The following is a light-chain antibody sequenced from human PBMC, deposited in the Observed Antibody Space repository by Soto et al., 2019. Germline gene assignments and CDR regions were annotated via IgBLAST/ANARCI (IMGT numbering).Light chain of an antibody. V-gene: IGKV2-28*01. CDR2: LGS. CDR1: QSLLHRNGFHY. CDR3: MQSLQTPRT. Sequence: EIVMTQSSLSLPVTPGEPASISCRSSQSLLHRNGFHYLDWYLQKPGQSPQLLIYLGSTRASGVPDRFSGSASGTDFTLKISTVEAEDVGVYYCMQSLQTPRTFGQGTKVEIK. J-gene: IGKJ2*01.